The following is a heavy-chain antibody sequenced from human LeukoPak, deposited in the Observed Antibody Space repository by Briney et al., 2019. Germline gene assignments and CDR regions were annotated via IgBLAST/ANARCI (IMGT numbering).Heavy chain of an antibody. J-gene: IGHJ3*02. CDR3: ARLFFSGSYAFDI. Sequence: GASVKVSCKASGGTFSSYAISWVRQAPGQGLEWMGGIIPIFGTANYAQKSQGRVTITADKSTSTAYMELSSLRSEDTAVYYCARLFFSGSYAFDIWGQGTMVTVSS. CDR1: GGTFSSYA. CDR2: IIPIFGTA. V-gene: IGHV1-69*06. D-gene: IGHD3-10*01.